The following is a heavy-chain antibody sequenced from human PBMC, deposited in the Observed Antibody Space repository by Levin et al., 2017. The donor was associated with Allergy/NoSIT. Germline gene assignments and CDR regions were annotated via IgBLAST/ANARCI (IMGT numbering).Heavy chain of an antibody. V-gene: IGHV4-31*03. D-gene: IGHD3-22*01. CDR2: IYYSGST. CDR3: ARGGYYYESSGYSYYFDY. CDR1: GGSISSGGYY. J-gene: IGHJ4*02. Sequence: PSETLSLTCTVSGGSISSGGYYWSWIRQHPGKGLEWIGYIYYSGSTYYNPSLKSRVTISVDTSKNQFSLKLSSVTAADTAVYYCARGGYYYESSGYSYYFDYWGQGTLVTVSS.